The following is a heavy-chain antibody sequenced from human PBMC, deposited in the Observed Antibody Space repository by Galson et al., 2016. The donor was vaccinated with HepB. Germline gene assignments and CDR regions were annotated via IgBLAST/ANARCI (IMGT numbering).Heavy chain of an antibody. J-gene: IGHJ4*02. CDR2: IYHTGTT. D-gene: IGHD3-22*01. V-gene: IGHV4-59*01. CDR1: GDSISAFY. CDR3: AREWSSGLFFYS. Sequence: SETLSLTCNVSGDSISAFYWTWLRQSPGKSLQWLGYIYHTGTTVYNPSLNSRVTISLGPSENQFSLGLLSVTAADTAVYFCAREWSSGLFFYSWGQGALVTVSS.